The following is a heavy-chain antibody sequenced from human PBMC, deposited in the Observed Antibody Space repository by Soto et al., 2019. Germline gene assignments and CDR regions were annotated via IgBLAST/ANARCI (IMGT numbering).Heavy chain of an antibody. CDR2: ITNDGNNE. J-gene: IGHJ6*02. Sequence: KLVESGGGVAQPGRSLRLSCAASGFVFSDYGMHWVRQAPGKGLEWVALITNDGNNEHYRESVKGRFSISRGRSTNTVDLLMNSLRPEDTGVYYCAKEGPGGGRHFYYGMDVWGQGTTVTVSS. V-gene: IGHV3-30*18. D-gene: IGHD1-26*01. CDR1: GFVFSDYG. CDR3: AKEGPGGGRHFYYGMDV.